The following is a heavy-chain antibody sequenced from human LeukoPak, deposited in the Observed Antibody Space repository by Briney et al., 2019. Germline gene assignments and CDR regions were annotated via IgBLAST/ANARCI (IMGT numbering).Heavy chain of an antibody. Sequence: ASVKVSCKASGYTFTSYDNNWVRQATGQGLEWMGWMNPNSGNTGYAQKFQGRVTITRNTSISTAYMELSSLRSEDTAVYYCARGVAWYYYGSATENWFDPWGQGTLVTVSS. CDR1: GYTFTSYD. CDR3: ARGVAWYYYGSATENWFDP. V-gene: IGHV1-8*03. D-gene: IGHD3-10*01. CDR2: MNPNSGNT. J-gene: IGHJ5*02.